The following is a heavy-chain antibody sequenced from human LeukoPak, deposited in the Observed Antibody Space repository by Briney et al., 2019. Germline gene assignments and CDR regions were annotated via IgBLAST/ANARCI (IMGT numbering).Heavy chain of an antibody. CDR1: GGSISSYY. V-gene: IGHV4-59*01. J-gene: IGHJ4*02. CDR2: IYYSGST. Sequence: SETLSLTCTVSGGSISSYYWSWIRQPPGKGLEWIGYIYYSGSTNYNPSLKSRVTISVDTSKNQFSLKLSSVTAADTAVYYCAREIIAWFGESHYFDYWGQGTLVTVSS. D-gene: IGHD3-10*01. CDR3: AREIIAWFGESHYFDY.